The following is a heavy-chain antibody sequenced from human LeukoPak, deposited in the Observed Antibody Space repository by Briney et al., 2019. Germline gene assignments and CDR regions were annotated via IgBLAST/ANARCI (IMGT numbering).Heavy chain of an antibody. V-gene: IGHV3-43*02. CDR1: GFTFDDYA. D-gene: IGHD7-27*01. Sequence: PGGSLRLSCAASGFTFDDYAMHWVRQAPGKGLEWVSLISGDGGSTCYAGSVKGRFTISRDNSKNSLYLQMNSLRTEDTALYYCAKTGWGAFDIWGQGTMVTVSS. CDR3: AKTGWGAFDI. J-gene: IGHJ3*02. CDR2: ISGDGGST.